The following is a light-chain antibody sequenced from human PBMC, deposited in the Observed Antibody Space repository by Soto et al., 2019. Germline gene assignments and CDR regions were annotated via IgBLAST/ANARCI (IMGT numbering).Light chain of an antibody. CDR3: QQRSTWPPFT. CDR1: HSVSTS. J-gene: IGKJ3*01. CDR2: DAS. Sequence: EIVLTQSPATLSLSPGERATLSCRASHSVSTSLAWYQQKPGQAPRLLIYDASIRATGIPARFSGSGSGTDFTLTIGSLEPEDFAVYYCQQRSTWPPFTFGPGTKVD. V-gene: IGKV3-11*01.